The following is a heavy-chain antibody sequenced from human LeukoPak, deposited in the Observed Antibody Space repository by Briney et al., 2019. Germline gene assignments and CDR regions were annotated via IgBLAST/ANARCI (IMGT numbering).Heavy chain of an antibody. J-gene: IGHJ4*02. V-gene: IGHV4-59*08. CDR1: GGSISSYY. Sequence: SETLSLACTVSGGSISSYYWSWIRQPPGKGLEWIGYIYYSGSTNYNPSLKSRVTISVDTSKNQFSLKLSSVTAADTAVYYCARQSGIAVAGTYYFDYWGQGTLVTVSS. CDR2: IYYSGST. D-gene: IGHD6-19*01. CDR3: ARQSGIAVAGTYYFDY.